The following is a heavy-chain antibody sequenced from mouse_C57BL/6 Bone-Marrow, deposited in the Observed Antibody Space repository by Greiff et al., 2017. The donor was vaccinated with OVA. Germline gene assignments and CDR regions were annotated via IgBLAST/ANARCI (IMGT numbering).Heavy chain of an antibody. J-gene: IGHJ2*01. D-gene: IGHD2-4*01. V-gene: IGHV5-4*03. CDR2: ISDGGSYT. CDR3: ARGYDYDFDY. Sequence: EVKLVESGGGLVKPGGSLKLSCAASGFTFSSYAMSWVRQTPEKRLEWVATISDGGSYTYYPDNVKGRFTISRDNAKNTLYLQMSHLKSEDTAMYYCARGYDYDFDYWGQGTTLTVSS. CDR1: GFTFSSYA.